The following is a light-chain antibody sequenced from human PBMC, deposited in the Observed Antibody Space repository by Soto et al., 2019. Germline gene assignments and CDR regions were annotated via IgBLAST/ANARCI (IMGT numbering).Light chain of an antibody. CDR3: AAWDASLTGLV. Sequence: QSVLTQPPSASGTPGQRVTISCSGSSSNIGSNTVNWYQQLPGTAPKLLIYNNNQRPSAVPDRFSGSKSGTSASLAISGLQSEDEADYYCAAWDASLTGLVFGTGTKLTVL. CDR2: NNN. J-gene: IGLJ1*01. CDR1: SSNIGSNT. V-gene: IGLV1-44*01.